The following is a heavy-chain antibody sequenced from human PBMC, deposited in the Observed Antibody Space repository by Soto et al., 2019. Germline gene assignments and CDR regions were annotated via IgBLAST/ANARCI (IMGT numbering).Heavy chain of an antibody. CDR2: ISAYNGNT. Sequence: GASVKGSCKASGYTFTSYCISWVRQAPGQGLEWMGWISAYNGNTNYAQKLQGRVTMTTDTSTSTAYMELRSLRSDDTAVYYCARDRAATQWIQVCFDYWGQGTLVTVSS. V-gene: IGHV1-18*01. J-gene: IGHJ4*02. CDR3: ARDRAATQWIQVCFDY. CDR1: GYTFTSYC. D-gene: IGHD5-18*01.